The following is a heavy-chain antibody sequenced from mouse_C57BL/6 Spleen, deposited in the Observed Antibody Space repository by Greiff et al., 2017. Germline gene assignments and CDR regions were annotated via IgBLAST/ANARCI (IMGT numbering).Heavy chain of an antibody. CDR3: ASHPYYYGSSYCDY. J-gene: IGHJ2*01. D-gene: IGHD1-1*01. CDR1: GYSITSGYY. CDR2: ISYDGSN. Sequence: EVQLQESGPGLVKPSQSLSLTCSVTGYSITSGYYWNWIRQFPGNKLEWMGYISYDGSNNYNPSLKNRISITRDTSKNQFFLKLNSVTTEDTATYYCASHPYYYGSSYCDYWGQGTTLTVSS. V-gene: IGHV3-6*01.